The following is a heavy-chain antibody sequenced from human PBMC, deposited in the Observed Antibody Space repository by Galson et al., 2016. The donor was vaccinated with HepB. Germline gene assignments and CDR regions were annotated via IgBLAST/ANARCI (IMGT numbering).Heavy chain of an antibody. Sequence: SETLSLTCTVSGGSINSYYWSWIRQPPGKGLEWIGYWYYTGRTNYNPSLNTRVTISVDTSKNQFSLKLTSVTAADTAVYYCARDIYDSSGFYYLSRWGQGTLSPSPQ. D-gene: IGHD3-22*01. CDR1: GGSINSYY. V-gene: IGHV4-59*01. J-gene: IGHJ4*02. CDR2: WYYTGRT. CDR3: ARDIYDSSGFYYLSR.